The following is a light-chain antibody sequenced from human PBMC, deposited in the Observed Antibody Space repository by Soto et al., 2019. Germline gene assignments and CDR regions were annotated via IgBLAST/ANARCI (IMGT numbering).Light chain of an antibody. J-gene: IGLJ2*01. V-gene: IGLV2-8*01. Sequence: QSALTQPPSASGSPGQPVAISCTGTSSDVGVYSYVSWYQQHPGKAPKLMIYEVSKRPSGVPDSFSGSKSGNTASLTVSGLHAEDEADYYCSSYARNRDLLFGGGTKLAVL. CDR2: EVS. CDR1: SSDVGVYSY. CDR3: SSYARNRDLL.